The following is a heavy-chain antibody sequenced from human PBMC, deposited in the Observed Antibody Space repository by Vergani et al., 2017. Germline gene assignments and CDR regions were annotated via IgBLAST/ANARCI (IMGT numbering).Heavy chain of an antibody. Sequence: QVQLVQSGAEVKKPGASVKVSCKASGYTFTSYYMHWVRQAPGQGLEWMGIINPSSGSTSYAQKFQGRVTMTRDTSTSTVYMELSSLRSEDTAVYYCAREHGSSVGHDAFDIWGQGTMVTVSS. D-gene: IGHD1-26*01. J-gene: IGHJ3*02. CDR2: INPSSGST. CDR3: AREHGSSVGHDAFDI. V-gene: IGHV1-46*01. CDR1: GYTFTSYY.